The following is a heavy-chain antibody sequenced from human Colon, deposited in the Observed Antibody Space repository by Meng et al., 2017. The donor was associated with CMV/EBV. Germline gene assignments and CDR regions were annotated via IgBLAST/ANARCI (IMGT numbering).Heavy chain of an antibody. J-gene: IGHJ4*02. CDR3: VGGDGPNKYFTF. CDR2: VVLVGGNT. CDR1: GFTFST. Sequence: SVKVSCKASGFTFSTLQWVRQPRGQRPEWIGWVVLVGGNTHFAPEFRGRATISWDMSASTSHMELSTLRTDDTAVYFCVGGDGPNKYFTFWGQGTLVTVSS. V-gene: IGHV1-58*01. D-gene: IGHD2-21*02.